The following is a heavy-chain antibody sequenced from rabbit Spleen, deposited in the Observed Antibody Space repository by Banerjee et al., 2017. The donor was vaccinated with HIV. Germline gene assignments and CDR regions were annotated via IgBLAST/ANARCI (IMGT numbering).Heavy chain of an antibody. V-gene: IGHV1S45*01. D-gene: IGHD8-1*01. CDR1: GISFSSDHF. J-gene: IGHJ4*01. Sequence: QEQLVESGGGLVQPEGSLTLTCTVSGISFSSDHFMCWVRQAPGKGLEWIGCIYTSNGGTWYANWAKGRFTISETSSTTVTLQVTSLTAADTATYFCARVPGSSLYVGYFNLWGPGTLVTVS. CDR3: ARVPGSSLYVGYFNL. CDR2: IYTSNGGT.